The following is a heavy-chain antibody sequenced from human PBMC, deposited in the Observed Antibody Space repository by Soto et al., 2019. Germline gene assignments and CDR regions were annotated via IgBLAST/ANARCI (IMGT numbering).Heavy chain of an antibody. CDR1: GGSISNGGYY. CDR3: ARDVTDFWRGHEGMDV. V-gene: IGHV4-31*03. CDR2: IYYSGST. J-gene: IGHJ6*02. D-gene: IGHD3-3*01. Sequence: PSETLSLTCTVSGGSISNGGYYWTWIRQHPGKGLEWIGYIYYSGSTYYNPSLKSRVTISVDTSKNQFSLKLTSVTAADTAVYYCARDVTDFWRGHEGMDVWGQGTTVTVSS.